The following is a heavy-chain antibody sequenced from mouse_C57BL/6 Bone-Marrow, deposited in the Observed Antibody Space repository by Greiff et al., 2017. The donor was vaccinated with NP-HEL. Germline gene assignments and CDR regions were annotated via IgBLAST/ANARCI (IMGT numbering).Heavy chain of an antibody. D-gene: IGHD1-1*01. V-gene: IGHV1-74*01. J-gene: IGHJ4*01. CDR2: IHPSDSDT. Sequence: QVQLQQPGAELVKPGASVKVSCKASGYTFTSYWMHWVKQRPGQGLEWIGRIHPSDSDTNYNQKFKGKATLTVDKSSSTAYMPLSSLTSEDSAVYYCAIMRDGSTYYYAMDYWGQGTSVTVSS. CDR1: GYTFTSYW. CDR3: AIMRDGSTYYYAMDY.